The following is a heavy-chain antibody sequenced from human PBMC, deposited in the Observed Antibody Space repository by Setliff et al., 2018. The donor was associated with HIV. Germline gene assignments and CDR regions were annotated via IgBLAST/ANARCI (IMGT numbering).Heavy chain of an antibody. CDR1: GGSIRTGSYS. D-gene: IGHD5-18*01. CDR2: IYSGGST. J-gene: IGHJ5*02. Sequence: SETLSLTCTVSGGSIRTGSYSWGWIRQPPGKRLEWLASIYSGGSTLYNPSLKSRVTISRDTSKNQFSLKLASVTAADTAVDYCARDGRAAMVPFDPWGQGTLVTVSS. V-gene: IGHV4-39*07. CDR3: ARDGRAAMVPFDP.